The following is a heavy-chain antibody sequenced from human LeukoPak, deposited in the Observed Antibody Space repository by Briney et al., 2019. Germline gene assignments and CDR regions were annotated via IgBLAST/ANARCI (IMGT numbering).Heavy chain of an antibody. CDR1: GFTFSSYG. J-gene: IGHJ4*02. CDR3: AKSSRRYWSGGSCYFDY. Sequence: GGSLRLSCAASGFTFSSYGMHWVRQAPGKGLEWGAVIWYDGSNKYYADSVKGRFTISRDNSKNTLYLQMNSLRAEDTAVYYCAKSSRRYWSGGSCYFDYWGQGTLVTVSS. CDR2: IWYDGSNK. D-gene: IGHD2-15*01. V-gene: IGHV3-33*06.